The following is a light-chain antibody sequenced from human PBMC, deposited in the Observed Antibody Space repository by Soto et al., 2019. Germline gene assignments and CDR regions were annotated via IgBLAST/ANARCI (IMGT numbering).Light chain of an antibody. CDR3: QLYGSSPMYT. Sequence: EILLTQSPGTLSLSPGERATLSCRASQSVSTSYLAWYQQKPGQAPRLLIYGASSRATGISDRFSGSGSGTDFTLTISRLEPDDFAVYYCQLYGSSPMYTFGQGTKLELK. CDR1: QSVSTSY. J-gene: IGKJ2*01. CDR2: GAS. V-gene: IGKV3-20*01.